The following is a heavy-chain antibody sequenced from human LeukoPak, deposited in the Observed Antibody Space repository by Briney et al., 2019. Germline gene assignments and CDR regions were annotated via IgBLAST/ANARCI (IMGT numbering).Heavy chain of an antibody. V-gene: IGHV3-48*04. CDR1: GFTFSSYS. D-gene: IGHD3-3*01. J-gene: IGHJ6*03. CDR3: ARGQDYDFWSGFYYMDV. Sequence: GGSLRLSCAASGFTFSSYSMNWVRQAPGKGVGWVSYISSSSSTIYYADSVKGRFTISRDNAKNSLYLQMNSLRAEDTAVYYCARGQDYDFWSGFYYMDVWGKGTTVTVSS. CDR2: ISSSSSTI.